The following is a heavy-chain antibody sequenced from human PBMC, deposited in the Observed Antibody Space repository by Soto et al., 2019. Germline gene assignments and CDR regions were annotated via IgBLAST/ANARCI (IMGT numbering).Heavy chain of an antibody. D-gene: IGHD1-20*01. Sequence: ETLSLTCAVSGGSISRSNWWSWDRQPPGKGLEWIGEIYHSGSTNYNPSLKSRVTISVDKSKNQFSLKLSSVTAADTAVYYCARSGYNWNDIRFDSWGQGTLVTSP. V-gene: IGHV4-4*02. CDR2: IYHSGST. CDR3: ARSGYNWNDIRFDS. J-gene: IGHJ4*02. CDR1: GGSISRSNW.